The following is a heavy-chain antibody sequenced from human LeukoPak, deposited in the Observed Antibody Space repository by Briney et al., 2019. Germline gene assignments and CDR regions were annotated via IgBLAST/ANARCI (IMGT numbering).Heavy chain of an antibody. CDR2: INPNNGAT. V-gene: IGHV1-2*02. D-gene: IGHD1-26*01. Sequence: GASVKVSCKASGYTFTAYNINWVRQAPGQGLEWMGWINPNNGATNYAQMFQGRVTMTRDTSVSTAYMELSSLRSDDTAVYYCARGAWELNLSYLDSWGHGTLVTVSS. CDR3: ARGAWELNLSYLDS. J-gene: IGHJ4*01. CDR1: GYTFTAYN.